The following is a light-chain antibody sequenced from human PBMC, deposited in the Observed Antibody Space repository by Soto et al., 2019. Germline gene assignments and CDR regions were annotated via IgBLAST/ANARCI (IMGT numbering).Light chain of an antibody. CDR3: QQYKSWPPALT. J-gene: IGKJ4*01. CDR2: DAS. Sequence: EIVLTQSPATLSLSPGERATLSCRASQSVSSYLAWYQQKPGQAPRLLIYDASNRATGIPARFSGSGSGTEFTLAISHLQSEDFAVYYCQQYKSWPPALTFGGGTKVDIK. V-gene: IGKV3-11*01. CDR1: QSVSSY.